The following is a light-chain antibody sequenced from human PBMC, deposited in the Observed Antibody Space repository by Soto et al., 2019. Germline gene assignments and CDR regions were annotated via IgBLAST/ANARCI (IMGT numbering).Light chain of an antibody. CDR2: TAS. J-gene: IGKJ2*01. Sequence: DIQMTQSPSSLSASVGDSVTIPCRASQRINKYLNWYQQRSGRAPRLLIHTASSLHSGVPSRFSGSGSGSDFTLTISGLQPEDFATSFCQQTFSTPYTFCQGTKLSI. V-gene: IGKV1-39*01. CDR1: QRINKY. CDR3: QQTFSTPYT.